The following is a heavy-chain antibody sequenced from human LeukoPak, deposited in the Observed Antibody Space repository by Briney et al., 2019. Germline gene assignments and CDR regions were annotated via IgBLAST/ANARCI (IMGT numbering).Heavy chain of an antibody. CDR2: ISGSGVRT. Sequence: PGGSLRLSCPASGFTLSNYAMIWVRQAPGKGLEWVSLISGSGVRTYYADSVKGRFTISRDNSKNTLYLQMNSLRAEDTAVYYCAQPRGAPVTSYYTAFWSQGTLVTVSS. D-gene: IGHD4-17*01. CDR3: AQPRGAPVTSYYTAF. V-gene: IGHV3-23*01. J-gene: IGHJ4*02. CDR1: GFTLSNYA.